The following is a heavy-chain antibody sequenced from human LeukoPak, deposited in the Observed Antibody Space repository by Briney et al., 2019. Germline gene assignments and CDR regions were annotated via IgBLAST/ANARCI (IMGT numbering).Heavy chain of an antibody. V-gene: IGHV4-59*08. Sequence: SETLSLTCTVSGGSVSSYYWGWIRQPPGKELGWIAYIYYSGITNYNPSLKRRVTISLDTPKNQISLKLSSVTAADTAVYYCAKSYYDYVDAFDIWGQGTLVTVSS. CDR2: IYYSGIT. D-gene: IGHD3-16*01. J-gene: IGHJ3*02. CDR3: AKSYYDYVDAFDI. CDR1: GGSVSSYY.